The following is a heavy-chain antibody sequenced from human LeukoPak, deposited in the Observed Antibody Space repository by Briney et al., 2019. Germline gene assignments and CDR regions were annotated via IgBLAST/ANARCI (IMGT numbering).Heavy chain of an antibody. V-gene: IGHV3-30-3*01. CDR3: ERETPQDYSDSDYYFDY. Sequence: GGSLRLSCAASGFTFSSYAMHWVRQAPGKGLEWVAVISYDGSNKYYADSVKGRFTISRDNSKNTLYLQINSLRAEDTAVYYCERETPQDYSDSDYYFDYWGQGTLVTVSS. CDR2: ISYDGSNK. CDR1: GFTFSSYA. J-gene: IGHJ4*02. D-gene: IGHD4-11*01.